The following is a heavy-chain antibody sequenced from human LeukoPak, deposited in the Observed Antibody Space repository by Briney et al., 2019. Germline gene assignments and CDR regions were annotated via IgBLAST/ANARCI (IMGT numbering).Heavy chain of an antibody. Sequence: GGSLRLSCAASGSTFSSHTMNWVRQAPGKGLEWVSYISSSSDTIYYADSVKGRFTISRDNAKNSLYLQMNSLRAEDTAVYYCARNLPAADYWGQGTLVTVSS. CDR1: GSTFSSHT. CDR3: ARNLPAADY. V-gene: IGHV3-48*04. J-gene: IGHJ4*02. D-gene: IGHD2-2*01. CDR2: ISSSSDTI.